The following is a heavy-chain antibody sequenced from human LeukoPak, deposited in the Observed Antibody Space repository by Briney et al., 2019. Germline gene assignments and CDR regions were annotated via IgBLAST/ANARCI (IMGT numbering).Heavy chain of an antibody. Sequence: SETLSLTCTVSGGSISSYYWSWIRQPPGKGLEWIGYIYYSGSTNYNPSLKSRVTISVDTSKNQFSLKLSSVTAADTAVYYCARVRRSATTVTVFDYWGQGTLVTVSS. CDR3: ARVRRSATTVTVFDY. D-gene: IGHD4-17*01. CDR2: IYYSGST. J-gene: IGHJ4*02. CDR1: GGSISSYY. V-gene: IGHV4-59*01.